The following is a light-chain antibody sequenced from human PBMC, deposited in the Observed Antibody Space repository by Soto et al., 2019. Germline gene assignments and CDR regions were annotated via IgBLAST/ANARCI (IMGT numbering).Light chain of an antibody. Sequence: QSVRTQPPSGSGIPGQKVTISCSGSRANIGSNTVNWYQHLPGTVPKLLIYSNNQRPSGVPDRFSGSKSGTSASLAISGLQSEDEADYYCAAWEDSLNPSFVFGTGTKVTVL. CDR1: RANIGSNT. J-gene: IGLJ1*01. CDR3: AAWEDSLNPSFV. CDR2: SNN. V-gene: IGLV1-44*01.